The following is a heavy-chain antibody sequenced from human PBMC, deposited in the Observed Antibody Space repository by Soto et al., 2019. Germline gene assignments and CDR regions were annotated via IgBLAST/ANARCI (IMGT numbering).Heavy chain of an antibody. CDR1: GFTFSSYS. J-gene: IGHJ6*02. V-gene: IGHV3-21*06. D-gene: IGHD3-10*01. CDR2: ISSGSSYI. Sequence: EVQLVESGGGLVKPGGSLRLSCAASGFTFSSYSMNWVRQAPGKGLEWVSSISSGSSYIYYADSVKGRFTISRDNAKNSLYLQMNSLRAEDTAVYYCARNSGGSGKLWNYYSMDVWGQGTTVTVSS. CDR3: ARNSGGSGKLWNYYSMDV.